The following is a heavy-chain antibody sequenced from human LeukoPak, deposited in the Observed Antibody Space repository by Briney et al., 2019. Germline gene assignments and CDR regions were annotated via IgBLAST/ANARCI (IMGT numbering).Heavy chain of an antibody. D-gene: IGHD3-9*01. CDR3: AKDLYYNILTPRDF. Sequence: GGSLRLSCAASGFTFSDYWMSWVRQAPGKGLEWVANIKHDGSEIYYVDSVKGRFTISRDNSKSTLFLQMNSLRADDTAVYSCAKDLYYNILTPRDFWGQGTLVTVSS. CDR2: IKHDGSEI. CDR1: GFTFSDYW. J-gene: IGHJ4*02. V-gene: IGHV3-7*03.